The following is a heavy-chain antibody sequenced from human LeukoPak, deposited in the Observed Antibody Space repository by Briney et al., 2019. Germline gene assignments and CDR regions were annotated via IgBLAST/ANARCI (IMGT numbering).Heavy chain of an antibody. V-gene: IGHV3-23*01. D-gene: IGHD2-21*02. CDR2: VSGSGAGT. Sequence: GGSLRLSCAASGLTFNTYAMSWVRQAPGKGLQWVSTVSGSGAGTSYGDSVKGRFTISRDNSNNTLFLQMNSLSADDTAVYFCAKGPRAGLRYWYFDLWGRGSLVTVSS. J-gene: IGHJ2*01. CDR1: GLTFNTYA. CDR3: AKGPRAGLRYWYFDL.